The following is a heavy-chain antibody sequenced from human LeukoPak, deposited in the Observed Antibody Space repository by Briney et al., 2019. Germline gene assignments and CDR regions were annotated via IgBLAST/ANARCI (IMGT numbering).Heavy chain of an antibody. CDR3: ARPSVDMSGATNYFFEN. CDR2: INTNSGAT. Sequence: GASVKVSCTTSGYTFTVYDLHWMRQAPVQGLESMGWINTNSGATSYAQKFKGRVTMTRDTAITTGYMEVSGLGYDDTAMYFCARPSVDMSGATNYFFENWGQGTLVTVSS. J-gene: IGHJ4*02. V-gene: IGHV1-2*02. D-gene: IGHD3-3*01. CDR1: GYTFTVYD.